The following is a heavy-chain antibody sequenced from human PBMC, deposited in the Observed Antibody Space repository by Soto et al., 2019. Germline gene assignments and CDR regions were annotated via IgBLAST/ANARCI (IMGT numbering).Heavy chain of an antibody. V-gene: IGHV4-30-4*01. D-gene: IGHD1-26*01. Sequence: QVELRESGPGLVKPSQNLSLTCTVSGGSISSGDHFWTWIRQPPGKGLECLGYVSSTGTSYYLPALKSRLNISLDTSKNLFSLRLTSVTAADTAVYFCARDKWDLPLHIWGHGTMVTVSS. CDR2: VSSTGTS. J-gene: IGHJ3*02. CDR3: ARDKWDLPLHI. CDR1: GGSISSGDHF.